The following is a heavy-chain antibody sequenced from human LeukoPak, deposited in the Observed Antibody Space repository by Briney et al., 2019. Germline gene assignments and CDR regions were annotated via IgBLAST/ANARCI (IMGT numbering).Heavy chain of an antibody. J-gene: IGHJ6*02. CDR1: GGSISSSTYY. D-gene: IGHD6-19*01. V-gene: IGHV4-39*03. CDR3: PYYGMDV. CDR2: ISYSGNT. Sequence: PSETLSLTCTVSGGSISSSTYYWGWLRQPPGKGLEWIGSISYSGNTFYHPSLKSRVAISGDTSKNQFSLRLSSVTAADTAVRQWPYYGMDVWGQGTTVTVSS.